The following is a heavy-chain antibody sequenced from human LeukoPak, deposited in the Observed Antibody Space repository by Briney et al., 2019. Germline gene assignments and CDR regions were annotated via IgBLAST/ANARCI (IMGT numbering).Heavy chain of an antibody. V-gene: IGHV1-18*01. Sequence: ASVKVSCNASGFTFISSGISWVRQAPGQGLEWMAWISVYNGNTNYAQNLQDRVTMTTDTSTNTAYMELRSLRSDDTAVYYCARDSPGYSSGWYLDCWGQGTLVTVSS. D-gene: IGHD6-19*01. CDR1: GFTFISSG. J-gene: IGHJ4*02. CDR2: ISVYNGNT. CDR3: ARDSPGYSSGWYLDC.